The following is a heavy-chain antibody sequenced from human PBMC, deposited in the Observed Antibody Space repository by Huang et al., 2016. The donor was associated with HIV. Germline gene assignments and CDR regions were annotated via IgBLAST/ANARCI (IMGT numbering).Heavy chain of an antibody. V-gene: IGHV1-18*01. Sequence: QVQLVQSGGEVKKPGASVKVSCQASGYNFIGYGINWVRQAPGQGLEWMGWISGNNGNTRYAQKWQGRVTMSRDTSTTTAYMEVRRLRSDDTAGFDCARAEDIGAASTGDDALDLWGRGTLVTVS. D-gene: IGHD6-13*01. J-gene: IGHJ3*01. CDR1: GYNFIGYG. CDR3: ARAEDIGAASTGDDALDL. CDR2: ISGNNGNT.